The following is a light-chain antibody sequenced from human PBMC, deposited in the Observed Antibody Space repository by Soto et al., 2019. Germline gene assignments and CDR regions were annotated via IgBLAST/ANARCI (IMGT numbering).Light chain of an antibody. V-gene: IGLV6-57*04. Sequence: FMLTQPHSVSESPGKTVTISCTRSSGSIASNYVQWYQQRPGSAPTTVIYEDNPRPSGVPDRFSGSIDSSSNSASLTISGLKTEDEADYYCPSYDSSNHVVFGGGTKVTVL. CDR2: EDN. CDR3: PSYDSSNHVV. J-gene: IGLJ2*01. CDR1: SGSIASNY.